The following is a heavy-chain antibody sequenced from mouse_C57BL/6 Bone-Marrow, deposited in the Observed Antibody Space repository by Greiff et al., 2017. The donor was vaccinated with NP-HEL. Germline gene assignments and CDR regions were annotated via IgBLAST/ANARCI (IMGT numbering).Heavy chain of an antibody. CDR3: ARSGYYSNYVDAMDY. J-gene: IGHJ4*01. Sequence: VQVVESGAELARPGASVKLSCKASGYTFTSYGISWVKQRTGQGLEWIGEIYPRSGNTYYNEKFKGKATLTADKSSSTAYMELRSLTSEDSAVYFCARSGYYSNYVDAMDYWGQGTSVTVSS. V-gene: IGHV1-81*01. CDR1: GYTFTSYG. CDR2: IYPRSGNT. D-gene: IGHD2-5*01.